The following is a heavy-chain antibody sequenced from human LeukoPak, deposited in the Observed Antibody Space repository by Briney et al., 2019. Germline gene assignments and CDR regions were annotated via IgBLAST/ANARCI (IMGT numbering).Heavy chain of an antibody. D-gene: IGHD3-3*01. CDR2: INPNSGGT. CDR1: GYTFTGYY. CDR3: ARESDDSASFDY. J-gene: IGHJ4*02. Sequence: GASVKLSCKASGYTFTGYYMHWVRQAPGQGLEWMGWINPNSGGTNYAQKFQGRVTMTRDTSISTAYMELSRLRSDDTAVYYCARESDDSASFDYWGQGTLVTVSS. V-gene: IGHV1-2*02.